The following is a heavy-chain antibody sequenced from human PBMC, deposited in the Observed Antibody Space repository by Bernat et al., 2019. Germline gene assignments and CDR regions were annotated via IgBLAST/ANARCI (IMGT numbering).Heavy chain of an antibody. J-gene: IGHJ4*02. Sequence: QVQLVESGGGVVQPGRSPRLSCAASGFTFSSYAMHWVRQAPGKGLEWVAVISYDGSNKYYADSVKGRFTISRDNSKNTLYLQMNSLRAEDTAVYYCARELDYWGQGTLVTVSS. CDR2: ISYDGSNK. CDR1: GFTFSSYA. V-gene: IGHV3-30-3*01. CDR3: ARELDY.